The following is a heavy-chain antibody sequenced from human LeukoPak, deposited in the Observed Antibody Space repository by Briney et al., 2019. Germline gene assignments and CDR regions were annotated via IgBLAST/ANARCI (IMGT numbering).Heavy chain of an antibody. CDR1: GYTLTELS. V-gene: IGHV1-24*01. Sequence: GASVKVSCKVSGYTLTELSMHWVRQAPGKGLEWMGGFDPEDGETIYPQKFQGRVTMTEDTSTDTAYMELSSLRSEDTAVYYCATAEDTAMVKYYFDYWGQGTLVTVSS. D-gene: IGHD5-18*01. J-gene: IGHJ4*02. CDR3: ATAEDTAMVKYYFDY. CDR2: FDPEDGET.